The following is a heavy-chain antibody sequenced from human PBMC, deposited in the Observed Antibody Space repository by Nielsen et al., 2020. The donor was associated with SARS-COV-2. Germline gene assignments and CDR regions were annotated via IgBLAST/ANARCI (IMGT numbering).Heavy chain of an antibody. V-gene: IGHV3-23*01. D-gene: IGHD3-22*01. CDR2: ISGSGGST. CDR1: GFTFSSYA. J-gene: IGHJ5*02. CDR3: AKDGPTGIVVDSWFDP. Sequence: GESLKISCAASGFTFSSYAMSWVRQAPGKGLEWVSAISGSGGSTYYADSVKGRFTISRDNSKNTLYLQMNSLRAEDTAVYYCAKDGPTGIVVDSWFDPWGQGTLVTVSS.